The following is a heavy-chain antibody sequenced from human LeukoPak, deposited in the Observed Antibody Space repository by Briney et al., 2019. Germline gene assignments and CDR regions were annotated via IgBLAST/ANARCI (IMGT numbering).Heavy chain of an antibody. CDR3: TRGPLDIVVVVDATLSFDY. D-gene: IGHD2-15*01. J-gene: IGHJ4*02. CDR2: INYIRHT. V-gene: IGHV4-34*01. CDR1: GGSFSSYY. Sequence: SETLSLTCAVYGGSFSSYYWSWIRQPPGKGLEWIGEINYIRHTNYSPSLKSRVTIPVDTSKNQCCLKLSSETAADTAVYCCTRGPLDIVVVVDATLSFDYWGQGTLVTVSS.